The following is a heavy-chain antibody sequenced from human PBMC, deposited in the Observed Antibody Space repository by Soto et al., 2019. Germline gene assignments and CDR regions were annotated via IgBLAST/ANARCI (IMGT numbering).Heavy chain of an antibody. CDR1: GFSLSTSGVG. Sequence: QITLKESGPTLVKPTQTLTLTCTFSGFSLSTSGVGVGWIRQPPGKALEWLALIYWDDDKRYSPSLKSRLTITKDTSKNQVVRTMTNMDPVDTATYYCAHRRRPAAMEGSNWFDPWGQGTLVTVSS. CDR2: IYWDDDK. CDR3: AHRRRPAAMEGSNWFDP. V-gene: IGHV2-5*02. D-gene: IGHD2-2*01. J-gene: IGHJ5*02.